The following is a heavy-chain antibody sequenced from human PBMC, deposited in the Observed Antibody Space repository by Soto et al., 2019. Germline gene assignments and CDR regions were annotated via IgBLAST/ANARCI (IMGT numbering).Heavy chain of an antibody. D-gene: IGHD1-26*01. CDR2: ISYDGSNR. Sequence: ERSLRLSCVSSGFTFRNSPMNWVRHAPDKGLHLVAVISYDGSNRDYADSVRGRFTISRYNSKNTLYLQMNSLRPEDTAVYYCAQLLGGSYAFEIWGQGTMVTVSS. J-gene: IGHJ3*02. CDR1: GFTFRNSP. V-gene: IGHV3-30-3*01. CDR3: AQLLGGSYAFEI.